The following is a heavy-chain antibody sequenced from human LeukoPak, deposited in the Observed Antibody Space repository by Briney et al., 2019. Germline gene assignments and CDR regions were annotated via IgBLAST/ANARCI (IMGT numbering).Heavy chain of an antibody. CDR3: ARHDRVRGYSYGHTDY. J-gene: IGHJ4*02. CDR1: GGSISSCSYY. CDR2: IYYSGST. V-gene: IGHV4-39*01. D-gene: IGHD5-18*01. Sequence: SETLSLTCTVSGGSISSCSYYWGWIRQPPGKGLEWIGSIYYSGSTYYNPSLKSRVTISVDTSKNQFSLKLSSVTAADTAVYYCARHDRVRGYSYGHTDYWGQGTLVTVSS.